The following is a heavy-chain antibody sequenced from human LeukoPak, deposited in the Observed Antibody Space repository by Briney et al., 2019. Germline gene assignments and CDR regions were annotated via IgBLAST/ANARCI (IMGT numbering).Heavy chain of an antibody. D-gene: IGHD5-18*01. CDR1: GFTFSSYA. CDR3: AKDREDSAMISGVFDL. J-gene: IGHJ2*01. V-gene: IGHV3-23*01. Sequence: GGSLRLSCAASGFTFSSYAMSWVRQAPGKGLEWVSAISGSGGSTYYADSVEGRFTISRDNSKNTVSLQLSSLRVEDTAVYFCAKDREDSAMISGVFDLWGRGTLVTVSS. CDR2: ISGSGGST.